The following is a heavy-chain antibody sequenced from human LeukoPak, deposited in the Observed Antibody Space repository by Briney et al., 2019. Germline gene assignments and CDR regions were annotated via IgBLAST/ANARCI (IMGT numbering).Heavy chain of an antibody. CDR2: INPDGSDK. CDR3: ARDLDY. CDR1: GFTFSSYW. V-gene: IGHV3-7*04. J-gene: IGHJ4*02. Sequence: PGGSLRLSCVASGFTFSSYWMTWVRQAPGKGLEWVASINPDGSDKYYVDSMKGRSTISRDNAKNSVSLQMNSLRVEDTAVYYCARDLDYWGRGTVVSVSS.